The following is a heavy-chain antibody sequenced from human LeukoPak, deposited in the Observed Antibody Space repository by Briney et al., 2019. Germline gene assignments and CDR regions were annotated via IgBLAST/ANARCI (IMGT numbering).Heavy chain of an antibody. Sequence: GGSLRLSCAASGFTFSSYSMNWVRQAPGKGLEWVSYISSSGSTIYYADSVKGRFTISRDNAKNSLYLQMNSLRAEDTAVYYCARDNRKAHRGVFDYWGQGTLVTVSS. D-gene: IGHD1-14*01. V-gene: IGHV3-48*04. CDR2: ISSSGSTI. J-gene: IGHJ4*02. CDR1: GFTFSSYS. CDR3: ARDNRKAHRGVFDY.